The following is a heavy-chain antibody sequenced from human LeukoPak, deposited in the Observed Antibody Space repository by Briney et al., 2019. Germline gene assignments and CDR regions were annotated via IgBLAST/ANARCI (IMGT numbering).Heavy chain of an antibody. CDR3: ASVSSSWYYFDY. Sequence: ASVKVSCKASGFTFTSYGFSWVRQAPGQGLEWMGWISGYNGNTSYAQKLQGRVTMNTDTSTSTAYMELRSLISDDTAIYYCASVSSSWYYFDYWGQGTLVTVSS. D-gene: IGHD6-13*01. V-gene: IGHV1-18*01. CDR2: ISGYNGNT. CDR1: GFTFTSYG. J-gene: IGHJ4*02.